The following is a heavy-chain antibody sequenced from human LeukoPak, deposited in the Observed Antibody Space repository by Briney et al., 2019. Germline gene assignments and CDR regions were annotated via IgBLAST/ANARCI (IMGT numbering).Heavy chain of an antibody. J-gene: IGHJ6*02. Sequence: SETLSLTCTVSGGSISSYYWSWLRQPPGKGLEWIGYIYYSGSTNYNPSLKSRVTISVDTSKNQFSLKLSSVTAADTAVYYCARDHGSEIYGMDVWGQGTTVTVSS. CDR1: GGSISSYY. CDR2: IYYSGST. V-gene: IGHV4-59*12. D-gene: IGHD3-10*01. CDR3: ARDHGSEIYGMDV.